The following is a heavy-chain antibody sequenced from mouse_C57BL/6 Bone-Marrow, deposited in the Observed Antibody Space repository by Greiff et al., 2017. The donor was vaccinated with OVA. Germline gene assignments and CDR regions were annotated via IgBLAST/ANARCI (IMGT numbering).Heavy chain of an antibody. V-gene: IGHV5-12*01. CDR1: GFTFSDYY. D-gene: IGHD2-5*01. CDR2: ISNGGGST. Sequence: EVHGVESGGGLVQPGGSLKLSCAASGFTFSDYYMYWVRQTPEKRLEWVAYISNGGGSTYYPDTVKGRFTISRDNAKNTLYLQMSRLKSEDTAMYYCASGSNYGGWYFDVWGTGTTVTVSS. CDR3: ASGSNYGGWYFDV. J-gene: IGHJ1*03.